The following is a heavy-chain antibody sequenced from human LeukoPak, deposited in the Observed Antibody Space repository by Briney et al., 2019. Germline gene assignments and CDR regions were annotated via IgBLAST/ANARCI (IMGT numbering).Heavy chain of an antibody. V-gene: IGHV3-64D*09. J-gene: IGHJ4*02. Sequence: GGSLRLSCSASGFTFSRYAMHWVRQAPGKGLEYVSGINDNGGRTHYGDSVKGRFSISRDNSKNTLHLQMSTLRAEDTALYYCVKAVGGSNAFDYWGQGILVTVAS. CDR3: VKAVGGSNAFDY. D-gene: IGHD3-16*01. CDR2: INDNGGRT. CDR1: GFTFSRYA.